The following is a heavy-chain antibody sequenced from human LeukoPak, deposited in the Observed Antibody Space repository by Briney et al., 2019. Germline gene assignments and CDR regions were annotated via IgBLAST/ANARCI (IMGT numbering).Heavy chain of an antibody. CDR3: AESRDGYNNFDY. CDR1: GGTFSSYA. V-gene: IGHV1-69*13. J-gene: IGHJ4*02. Sequence: GASVKVSCKASGGTFSSYAISWVRQAPGQGLEWMGGIIPIFGTANYAQKFQGRVTITADESTGTAYMELSSLRSEDTAVYYCAESRDGYNNFDYWGQGTLVTVSS. CDR2: IIPIFGTA. D-gene: IGHD5-24*01.